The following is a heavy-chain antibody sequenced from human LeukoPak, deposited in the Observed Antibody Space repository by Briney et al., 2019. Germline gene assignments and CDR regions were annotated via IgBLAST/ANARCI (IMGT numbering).Heavy chain of an antibody. CDR2: FHSSGST. CDR3: ARHAGGYDLYYFDY. J-gene: IGHJ4*02. Sequence: PSGTLSLTCAVSGASINSSTYFWGWVRQPPGKGLEWVGSFHSSGSTYYSPSLKSRVTISVDTSKNQFSLKVRSVTAADTAVYYCARHAGGYDLYYFDYWGQGTLVPVFS. CDR1: GASINSSTYF. V-gene: IGHV4-39*01. D-gene: IGHD5-12*01.